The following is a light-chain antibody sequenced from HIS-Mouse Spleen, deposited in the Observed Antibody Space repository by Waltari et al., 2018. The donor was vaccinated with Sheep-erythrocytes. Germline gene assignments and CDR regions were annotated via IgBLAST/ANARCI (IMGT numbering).Light chain of an antibody. Sequence: SYELTQPPSVSVSPGQTARITCSGDALPKKYAYWYQQKSGQAPVLVIYEDSKRPSGIPVRFSGSRSVTMATLTISGAQVEDEADYYCYSTDSSGNHRVFGGGTKLTFL. CDR2: EDS. J-gene: IGLJ2*01. V-gene: IGLV3-10*01. CDR3: YSTDSSGNHRV. CDR1: ALPKKY.